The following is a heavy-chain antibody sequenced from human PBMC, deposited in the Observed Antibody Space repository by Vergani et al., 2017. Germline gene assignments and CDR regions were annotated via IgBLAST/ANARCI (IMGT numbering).Heavy chain of an antibody. J-gene: IGHJ4*02. Sequence: QVQLVQSGAEVKKPGSSVKVSCKASGGPFSSYTISWVRQAPGQGLEWMGRIIPILGIANYAQKFQGRVTMTTDTSTSTAYMELRSLRSDDTAVYYCARGGDYDSSGYGFDYWGQGTLVTVSS. CDR3: ARGGDYDSSGYGFDY. CDR2: IIPILGIA. CDR1: GGPFSSYT. V-gene: IGHV1-69*02. D-gene: IGHD3-22*01.